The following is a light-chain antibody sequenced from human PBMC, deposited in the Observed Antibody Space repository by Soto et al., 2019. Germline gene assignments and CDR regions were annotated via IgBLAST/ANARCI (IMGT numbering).Light chain of an antibody. CDR3: QQYNNWPRGT. CDR2: KAS. J-gene: IGKJ1*01. Sequence: DIKMTQSPSTLSGSVGDRVTITCRASQTISSWLAWYQQKPGKAPKLLIYKASTLKSGVPSRFSGSGSGTEFTLTISSLQPEDFAVYYCQQYNNWPRGTFGQGSKVDIK. CDR1: QTISSW. V-gene: IGKV1-5*03.